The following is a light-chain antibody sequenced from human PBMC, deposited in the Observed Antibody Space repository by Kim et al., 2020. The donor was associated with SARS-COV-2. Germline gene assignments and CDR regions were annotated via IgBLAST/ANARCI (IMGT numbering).Light chain of an antibody. V-gene: IGKV3-20*01. CDR2: GES. CDR1: EPVSRSY. Sequence: EIVLTQSPGTLSLSPGERATLSCRASEPVSRSYVAWYQQKPGQAPRLLIYGESIRATGIPDRFSGSGFVRDFTLTISRLEPEDSALYYCQQYASPLITIGGGTKVDIK. CDR3: QQYASPLIT. J-gene: IGKJ4*01.